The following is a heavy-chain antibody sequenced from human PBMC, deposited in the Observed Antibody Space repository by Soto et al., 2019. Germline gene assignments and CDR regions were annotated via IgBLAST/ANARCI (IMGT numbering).Heavy chain of an antibody. V-gene: IGHV1-69*06. J-gene: IGHJ4*02. CDR1: GGTFKNSA. Sequence: ASVKVSCKASGGTFKNSAINWVRQVPGQGLEWMGGIMPIFRRADYAQKFQGRVTITADKSTSTVYMELSSLGSEDTAIYYCARAEVGSTTRIDYWGQGTLVTVSS. CDR3: ARAEVGSTTRIDY. CDR2: IMPIFRRA. D-gene: IGHD1-26*01.